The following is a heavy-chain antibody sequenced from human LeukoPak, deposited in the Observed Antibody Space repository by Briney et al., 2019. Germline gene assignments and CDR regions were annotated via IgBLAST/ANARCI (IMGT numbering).Heavy chain of an antibody. CDR2: IYYSGNT. CDR1: GDSIRSTSYY. J-gene: IGHJ4*02. V-gene: IGHV4-39*07. Sequence: KSSETLSLTCTFSGDSIRSTSYYWGWIRQPPGKGLEWIGSIYYSGNTYYNPSLMSRVTISVDTSKNQFSLHLSSVTAADTAVYYCARRPLGAVAGTVDYWGQGTLVTVSS. D-gene: IGHD6-19*01. CDR3: ARRPLGAVAGTVDY.